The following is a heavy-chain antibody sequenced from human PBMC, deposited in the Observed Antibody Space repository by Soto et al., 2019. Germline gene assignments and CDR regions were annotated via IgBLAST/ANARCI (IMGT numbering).Heavy chain of an antibody. V-gene: IGHV3-30*04. CDR3: ARAGGGYLDY. J-gene: IGHJ4*02. CDR1: GFTLSNYA. CDR2: ISNDGSNK. D-gene: IGHD3-22*01. Sequence: QVQLVESGGGVVQPGRSLKLSCVASGFTLSNYALHWVRQAPGKGPEWMAFISNDGSNKLYADSVKGRFTISRDNSKNTLYLEMNSLRPEDTAVFCCARAGGGYLDYWGQGTLVTVSS.